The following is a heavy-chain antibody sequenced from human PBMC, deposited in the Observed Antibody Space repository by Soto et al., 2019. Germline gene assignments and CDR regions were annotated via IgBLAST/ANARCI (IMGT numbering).Heavy chain of an antibody. D-gene: IGHD1-26*01. J-gene: IGHJ5*02. CDR3: VKVGGPGNDTWFGT. CDR2: IRSGSSVI. Sequence: EVHLVESGGGLVQPGGSLRLSCAASGFSFGDYSMNWVRQAPGKGLEWLAYIRSGSSVIYYTDSVKGRFTISRDDAKSLLYLQMNRLRVEDTAVYSWVKVGGPGNDTWFGTWGQGTLVTVSS. V-gene: IGHV3-48*01. CDR1: GFSFGDYS.